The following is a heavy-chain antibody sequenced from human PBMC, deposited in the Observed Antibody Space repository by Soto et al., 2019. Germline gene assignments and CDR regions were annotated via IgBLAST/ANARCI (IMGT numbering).Heavy chain of an antibody. CDR1: GYSIRSNKW. CDR3: ARGLAAPNWFDP. J-gene: IGHJ5*02. V-gene: IGHV4-28*03. Sequence: PSETLSLTCDVSGYSIRSNKWWGWVRQPPGRGLEWIGYIYYSGSTYYNPSLKSRVTISVDTSKNQFSLKLSSVTAADTAVYYCARGLAAPNWFDPWGQGTLVT. D-gene: IGHD6-13*01. CDR2: IYYSGST.